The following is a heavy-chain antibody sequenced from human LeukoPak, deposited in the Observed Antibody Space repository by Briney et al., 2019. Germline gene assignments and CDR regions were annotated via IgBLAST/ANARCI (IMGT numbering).Heavy chain of an antibody. D-gene: IGHD4-17*01. CDR3: AKGVTTL. CDR1: GFTFSSYA. V-gene: IGHV3-30-3*01. J-gene: IGHJ4*02. Sequence: GRSLRLSCAASGFTFSSYAMHWVRQAPGKGLEWVAVISYDGSNKYYADSVKGRFTISRDNSKNTLYLQMNSLRAEDTAVYYCAKGVTTLWGQGTLVTVSS. CDR2: ISYDGSNK.